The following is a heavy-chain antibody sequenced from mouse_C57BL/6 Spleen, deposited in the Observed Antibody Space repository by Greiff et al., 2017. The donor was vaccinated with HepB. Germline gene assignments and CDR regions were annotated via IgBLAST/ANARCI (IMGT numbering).Heavy chain of an antibody. J-gene: IGHJ1*03. D-gene: IGHD2-1*01. CDR2: ISYSGIT. CDR3: ARGDGNYDNWYFDV. V-gene: IGHV3-1*01. CDR1: GYSITSGYD. Sequence: EVKLQESGPGMVKPSQSLSLTCTVTGYSITSGYDWHWIRHFPGNKLEWMGYISYSGITNYNPSLKSRISITHDTSKNHFFLKLNSVTTEDTATYYCARGDGNYDNWYFDVWGTGTTVTVSS.